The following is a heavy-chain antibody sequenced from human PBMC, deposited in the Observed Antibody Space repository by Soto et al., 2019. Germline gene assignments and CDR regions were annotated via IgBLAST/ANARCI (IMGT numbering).Heavy chain of an antibody. CDR2: IIPIPGTA. CDR3: ARSQGSSTSLEIYYYYYYGMDV. CDR1: GGTSSSYA. V-gene: IGHV1-69*01. D-gene: IGHD2-2*01. J-gene: IGHJ6*02. Sequence: QVQLVQSGAEVQKPGSSVKVSCKASGGTSSSYAISWVRQAPGQGLEWMGGIIPIPGTANYAQKFQGRVTITADESTSTAYMELSSLRSEDTAVYYCARSQGSSTSLEIYYYYYYGMDVWGQGTTVTVSS.